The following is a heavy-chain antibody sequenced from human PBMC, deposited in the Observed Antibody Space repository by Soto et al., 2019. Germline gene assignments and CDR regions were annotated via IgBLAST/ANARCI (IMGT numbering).Heavy chain of an antibody. CDR3: ASTAGILLWFGEARYYFDY. J-gene: IGHJ4*02. CDR2: INHSGST. CDR1: GGSFSGYY. V-gene: IGHV4-34*01. Sequence: QVHLQQWGAGLLKPSETLSLTCAVYGGSFSGYYWSWIRQPPGKGLEWIGEINHSGSTNYNPSLTSRVNISVDKSKNQFSLKLSSVTAADTAVYYCASTAGILLWFGEARYYFDYWGQGTLVTF. D-gene: IGHD3-10*01.